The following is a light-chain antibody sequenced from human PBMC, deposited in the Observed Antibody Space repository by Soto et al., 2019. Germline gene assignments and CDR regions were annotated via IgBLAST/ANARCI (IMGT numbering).Light chain of an antibody. V-gene: IGKV1-9*01. CDR2: AAS. CDR3: QQLNSYPLT. Sequence: DIQLTQSPSFLSASVGDRVTITCRASQDISDSLAWYQQRPGKAPKLLIYAASTLQSGVPSRFSGSESGTEFTLTISCLQPEDFASYSCQQLNSYPLTFGGGTKVEIK. CDR1: QDISDS. J-gene: IGKJ4*01.